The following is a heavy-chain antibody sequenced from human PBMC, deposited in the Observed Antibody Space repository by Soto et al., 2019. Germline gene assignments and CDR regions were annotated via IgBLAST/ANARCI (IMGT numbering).Heavy chain of an antibody. J-gene: IGHJ4*02. Sequence: QVQLVQSGAEVKKPGSSVKVSCKASGGTFSSYAISWVRQAPGQGLEWMGGIIPIFGTANYAQKFQGRVTITADESTITAEMELSSLRSEDMAVYYCARGGRDSSGYYYVDYWGQGTLVTVAS. V-gene: IGHV1-69*01. CDR1: GGTFSSYA. D-gene: IGHD3-22*01. CDR3: ARGGRDSSGYYYVDY. CDR2: IIPIFGTA.